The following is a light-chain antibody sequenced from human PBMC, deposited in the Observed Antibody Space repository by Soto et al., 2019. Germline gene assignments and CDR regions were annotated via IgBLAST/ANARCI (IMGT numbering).Light chain of an antibody. J-gene: IGKJ4*01. V-gene: IGKV3-20*01. Sequence: EVVLTQSPGALSLSPGERATLSCRASHSVDSSYFAWYQQRPGQAPRLLIYETSSTATGIPYRFSGSGSVQVFTPTVSRLDPEVVEVYFCQQYSSHPITFGGGTKVEIK. CDR3: QQYSSHPIT. CDR2: ETS. CDR1: HSVDSSY.